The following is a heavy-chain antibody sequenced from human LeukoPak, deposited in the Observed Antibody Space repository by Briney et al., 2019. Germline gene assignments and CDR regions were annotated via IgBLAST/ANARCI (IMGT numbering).Heavy chain of an antibody. J-gene: IGHJ5*02. CDR2: IYTSGST. Sequence: PSETLSLTCTVSGDSISAGTYYWSWIRQPAGKGLEWIGRIYTSGSTNYNPSLKSRVTISVDTSKNQFSLKLSSVTAADTAVYYCARSIAAAGNDWFDPWGQGTLVTVSS. CDR1: GDSISAGTYY. V-gene: IGHV4-61*02. D-gene: IGHD6-13*01. CDR3: ARSIAAAGNDWFDP.